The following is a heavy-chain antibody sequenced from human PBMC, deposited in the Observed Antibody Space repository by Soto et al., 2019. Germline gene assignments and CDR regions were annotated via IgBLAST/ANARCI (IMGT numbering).Heavy chain of an antibody. Sequence: QVQLVQSGAEVKKPGSSVKVSCKASGGTFSSYAISWVRQAPGQGLEWMGGIIPIFGTANYAQKFQSRVTIIDDESTSTAYMELSSLRSQDTAVDYCARDREAAAVRGFDPWGQGTLVTFSS. CDR2: IIPIFGTA. CDR3: ARDREAAAVRGFDP. J-gene: IGHJ5*02. D-gene: IGHD6-13*01. CDR1: GGTFSSYA. V-gene: IGHV1-69*12.